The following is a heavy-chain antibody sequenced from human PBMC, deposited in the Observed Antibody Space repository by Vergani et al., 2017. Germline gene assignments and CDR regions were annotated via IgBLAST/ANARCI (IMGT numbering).Heavy chain of an antibody. D-gene: IGHD4-23*01. Sequence: EVQLVESGGDLVQPGRSLRLSCQTSGFNFGEYGVSWVRQAPGKGLEWIGFIRSKTYGATTDYDASVRGRFTISRDDSKGIAYLQMSSLKKEDTAVYRCAVEIYDYGGSRDFDYWGQGTLVVVSS. CDR3: AVEIYDYGGSRDFDY. CDR1: GFNFGEYG. CDR2: IRSKTYGATT. V-gene: IGHV3-49*04. J-gene: IGHJ4*02.